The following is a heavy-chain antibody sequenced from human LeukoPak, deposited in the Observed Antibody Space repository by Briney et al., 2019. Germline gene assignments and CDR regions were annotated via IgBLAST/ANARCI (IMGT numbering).Heavy chain of an antibody. D-gene: IGHD1-26*01. V-gene: IGHV4-4*07. Sequence: SETLSLTCTVSGGSISGYYWSWIRQPAGKGLEWIGRIYTSGTSNYNPSLRSRVTMSVDTSKNQFSLKLNSVTAADTAVYYCARDSRRELLHAFDIWGQGTVVTVSS. CDR3: ARDSRRELLHAFDI. CDR2: IYTSGTS. CDR1: GGSISGYY. J-gene: IGHJ3*02.